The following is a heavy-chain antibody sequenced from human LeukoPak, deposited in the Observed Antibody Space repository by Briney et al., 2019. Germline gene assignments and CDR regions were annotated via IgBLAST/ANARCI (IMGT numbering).Heavy chain of an antibody. V-gene: IGHV1-69*13. CDR1: GGTFSSYA. CDR3: ARGPLTRGYSYGVFDY. J-gene: IGHJ4*02. D-gene: IGHD5-18*01. Sequence: SVKVSCKASGGTFSSYAISRLRQAPGQGLEWMARIIPIFGTANYAQKFQGRVTITADESTSTAYMELSSLRSEDTAVYYCARGPLTRGYSYGVFDYWGQGTLVTVSS. CDR2: IIPIFGTA.